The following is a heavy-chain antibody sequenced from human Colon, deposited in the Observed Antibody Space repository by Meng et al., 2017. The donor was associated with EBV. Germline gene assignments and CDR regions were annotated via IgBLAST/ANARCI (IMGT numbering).Heavy chain of an antibody. J-gene: IGHJ4*02. V-gene: IGHV3-23*04. CDR2: MSGSGSST. D-gene: IGHD6-19*01. Sequence: GEPVQSGAEVKKPGAPVRVAFKASGDTFSNYAMSWVRQAPGKGLEWVSAMSGSGSSTYYADSVKGRFTISRDNSKSTLSLQMNSLRAEDTAVYYCAKGGLGSGWGEGYWGQGTLVTVSS. CDR3: AKGGLGSGWGEGY. CDR1: GDTFSNYA.